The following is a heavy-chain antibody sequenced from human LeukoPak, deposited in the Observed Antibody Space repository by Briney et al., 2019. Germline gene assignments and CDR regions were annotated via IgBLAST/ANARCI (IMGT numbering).Heavy chain of an antibody. CDR2: ITSSSTYT. J-gene: IGHJ6*03. CDR1: GFSFSSYN. D-gene: IGHD2-15*01. V-gene: IGHV3-21*04. Sequence: TGGSLRLSCAASGFSFSSYNMNWVRQTPGKGLEWVSSITSSSTYTFYADSVKGRFTISRDNAKNSLYLQMNSLRAEDTALYHCARDGGRTRINYYMDVWGKGTTVTISS. CDR3: ARDGGRTRINYYMDV.